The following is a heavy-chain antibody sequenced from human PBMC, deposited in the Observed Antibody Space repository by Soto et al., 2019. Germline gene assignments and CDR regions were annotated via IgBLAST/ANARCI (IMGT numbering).Heavy chain of an antibody. Sequence: EVQLLESGGGLVQPGGSLRLSCAASGFTFSSYAMSWVRQAPGKGPEWVSAISGSGGSTYYADSVKGRFTISRDNSKNTLYLQMNSLRAEDTAVYYCAKDEGVPAAWGGYFDYWGQGTLVTVSS. D-gene: IGHD2-2*01. CDR2: ISGSGGST. CDR3: AKDEGVPAAWGGYFDY. V-gene: IGHV3-23*01. J-gene: IGHJ4*02. CDR1: GFTFSSYA.